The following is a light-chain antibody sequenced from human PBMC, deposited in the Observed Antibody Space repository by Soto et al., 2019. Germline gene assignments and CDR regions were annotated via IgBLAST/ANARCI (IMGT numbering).Light chain of an antibody. CDR2: SAS. CDR3: QQSYSIPYT. CDR1: QGISSW. V-gene: IGKV1-12*01. Sequence: DIQMTQSPSSVSASVGDRVTITCRASQGISSWLAWHQQKPGKAPKLLIYSASSLQSGVPSRFSGSGSGTDFTLTISSLQPEDFATYYCQQSYSIPYTFGQGTKVDIK. J-gene: IGKJ2*01.